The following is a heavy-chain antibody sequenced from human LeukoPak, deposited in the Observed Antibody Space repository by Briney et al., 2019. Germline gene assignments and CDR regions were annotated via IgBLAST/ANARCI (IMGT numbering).Heavy chain of an antibody. J-gene: IGHJ5*02. CDR1: GGSISSYY. V-gene: IGHV4-4*07. CDR3: ARAPTIAARRNWFDP. CDR2: IYTSGST. Sequence: PSEALSLTCTVSGGSISSYYWSWIRQPAGKGLEWIGRIYTSGSTNYNPSLKSRVTMSVDTSKNQFSLKLSSVTAADTAVYYCARAPTIAARRNWFDPWGQGTLVTVSS. D-gene: IGHD6-6*01.